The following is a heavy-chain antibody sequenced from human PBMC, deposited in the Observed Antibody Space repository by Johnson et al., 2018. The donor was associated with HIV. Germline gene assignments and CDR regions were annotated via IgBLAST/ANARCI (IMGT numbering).Heavy chain of an antibody. CDR3: ARDPAVGCTNGVCHHDALDI. J-gene: IGHJ3*02. CDR2: IHSGGST. CDR1: GFTVSSNY. D-gene: IGHD2-8*01. V-gene: IGHV3-53*01. Sequence: VQLVESGGGLIQPGGSLRLSCAASGFTVSSNYMSWVRQAPGKGLEWVSVIHSGGSTYYADSVKGRFTISRDNSKNTLYLQMNSLRAEDTAVYYRARDPAVGCTNGVCHHDALDIWGQGTMVTVSS.